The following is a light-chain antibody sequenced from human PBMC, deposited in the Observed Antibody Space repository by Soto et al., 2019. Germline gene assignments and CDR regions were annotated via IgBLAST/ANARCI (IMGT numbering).Light chain of an antibody. Sequence: EVVLTQSPGTLSLSPGERATLSCRASQSIGSRYLAWYQQKPGQAPRLLIYGASTRATGIPARFSGSGSGTEFTLTISSLQSEDFAVYYCQQYNNWPRTFGQGTKVDIK. J-gene: IGKJ1*01. CDR3: QQYNNWPRT. V-gene: IGKV3-15*01. CDR1: QSIGSRY. CDR2: GAS.